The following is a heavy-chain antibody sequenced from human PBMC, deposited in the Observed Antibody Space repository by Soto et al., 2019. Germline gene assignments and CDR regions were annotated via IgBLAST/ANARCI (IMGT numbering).Heavy chain of an antibody. V-gene: IGHV3-9*01. CDR3: AKDSLPDYGAQSDAFDI. CDR2: MRWNSGSI. CDR1: GFTFDDYA. Sequence: EVQLVESGGGLVQPGRSLRLSCAASGFTFDDYAMHWVRQAPGKGLEWVSGMRWNSGSIGYADSVKGRFTISRDNAKNSLYLQMNSLRAEDTALYYCAKDSLPDYGAQSDAFDIWGQGTMVTVSS. D-gene: IGHD4-17*01. J-gene: IGHJ3*02.